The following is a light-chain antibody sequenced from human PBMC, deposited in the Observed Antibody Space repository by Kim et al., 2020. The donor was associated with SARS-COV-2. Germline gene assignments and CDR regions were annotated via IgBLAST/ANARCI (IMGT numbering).Light chain of an antibody. J-gene: IGLJ1*01. CDR1: SSDVGAYNY. Sequence: QSALTQPASVSGSPGQSITISCTGTSSDVGAYNYVSWYQQHPDKAPQLIIFDVTNRPSGVSDRFSGSKSDNTASLTISGLQAEDEADYHCTSYTSGGTLVFGTGTQLTVL. CDR3: TSYTSGGTLV. CDR2: DVT. V-gene: IGLV2-14*03.